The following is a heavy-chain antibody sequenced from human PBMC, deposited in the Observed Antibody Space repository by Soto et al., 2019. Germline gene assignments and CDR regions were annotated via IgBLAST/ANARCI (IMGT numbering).Heavy chain of an antibody. CDR1: GFKFTSYG. V-gene: IGHV1-18*01. D-gene: IGHD3-3*01. CDR3: ARYDFWSGYSQDL. Sequence: ASVKVSCKASGFKFTSYGINWVRQAPGQGLEWVGWVTAYNDNVKYAEKFQGRVTMTADTAATTAYMDLTSLRADDTAVYYCARYDFWSGYSQDLWGQGTLVTVSS. J-gene: IGHJ5*02. CDR2: VTAYNDNV.